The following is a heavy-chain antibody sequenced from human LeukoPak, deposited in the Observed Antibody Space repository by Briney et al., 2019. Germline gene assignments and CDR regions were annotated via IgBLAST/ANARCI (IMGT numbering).Heavy chain of an antibody. Sequence: GSLRLSCAASGFTVITNDMTWVRQAPGKGLEWVSVLYSDGNRKYAESVQGRFAISRDNSKNTLYLEMNSLSPDDTAVYYCARGVEPLAANTLAYWGQGTLVTVSS. V-gene: IGHV3-53*01. J-gene: IGHJ4*02. CDR2: LYSDGNR. CDR3: ARGVEPLAANTLAY. D-gene: IGHD1-14*01. CDR1: GFTVITND.